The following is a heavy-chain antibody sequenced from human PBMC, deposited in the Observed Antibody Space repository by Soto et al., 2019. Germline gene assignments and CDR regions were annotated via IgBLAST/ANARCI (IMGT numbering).Heavy chain of an antibody. CDR3: TRSEAGYHFDY. J-gene: IGHJ4*02. D-gene: IGHD6-19*01. CDR2: IGSSGNTI. V-gene: IGHV3-48*03. Sequence: EVQLVESGGGSVQPGGPLRLSCSASGFTFSSYEMNWVRQAPGKGLEWISYIGSSGNTIYYADSVRGRFTISRDNAKNSVYLQMNSLRAEDTALYYCTRSEAGYHFDYWGQGARVTVS. CDR1: GFTFSSYE.